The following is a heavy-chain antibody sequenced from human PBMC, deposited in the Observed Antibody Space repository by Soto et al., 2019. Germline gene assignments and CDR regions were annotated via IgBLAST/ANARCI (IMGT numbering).Heavy chain of an antibody. Sequence: QVQLVQSGAEVKKPGSSLKVSCKTSGVTFSTSGISWVRQGPGQGLEWMGGIIPLFRTPKYARKLQGRVSITADDSATPAYLAFSRLSSDDTAIYSCARVSPSICCGCNCYRLDSYFDSWGQGSQVVVSS. CDR1: GVTFSTSG. D-gene: IGHD2-15*01. J-gene: IGHJ4*03. CDR2: IIPLFRTP. V-gene: IGHV1-69*01. CDR3: ARVSPSICCGCNCYRLDSYFDS.